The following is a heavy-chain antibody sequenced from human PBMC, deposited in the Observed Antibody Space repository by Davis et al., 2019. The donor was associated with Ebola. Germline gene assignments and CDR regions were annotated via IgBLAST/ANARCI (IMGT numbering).Heavy chain of an antibody. J-gene: IGHJ6*04. CDR1: GFTFSDAR. CDR2: FKSKTDGGTI. V-gene: IGHV3-15*01. CDR3: ATEVEYSRISAKLDV. Sequence: GESLKIPCAASGFTFSDARMSWVRQAPGRGLELVRRFKSKTDGGTIDYAAPVKGRFTISRDDSKNTLYLQMNSLKTEDTAVYYCATEVEYSRISAKLDVWGKGTTVTVSS. D-gene: IGHD6-6*01.